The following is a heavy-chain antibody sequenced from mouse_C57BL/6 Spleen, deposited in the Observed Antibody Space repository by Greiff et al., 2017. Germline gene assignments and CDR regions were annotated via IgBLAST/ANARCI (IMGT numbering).Heavy chain of an antibody. CDR3: AIPLYGSSPWDFDV. J-gene: IGHJ1*03. D-gene: IGHD1-1*01. V-gene: IGHV1-74*01. CDR1: GYTFTSYW. Sequence: VQLQQPGAELVKPGASVKVSCKASGYTFTSYWMHWVKQRPGQGLEWIGRIHPSDSDTNYNQKFQGKATLTVDKSSSTAYMQLSILTSEDAAVYYCAIPLYGSSPWDFDVWGTGTTVTVSS. CDR2: IHPSDSDT.